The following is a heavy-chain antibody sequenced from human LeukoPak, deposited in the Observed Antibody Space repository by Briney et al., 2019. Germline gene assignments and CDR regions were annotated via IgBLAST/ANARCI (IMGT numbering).Heavy chain of an antibody. CDR3: ARDLGQYYDTSDNWFDP. J-gene: IGHJ5*02. CDR1: GFTVSINY. D-gene: IGHD3-22*01. V-gene: IGHV3-66*01. CDR2: IYSGGST. Sequence: GGSLRLSCAASGFTVSINYMSWVRQAPGRGLEWVSVIYSGGSTYYADSVKGRFTISRDNAKNTLNLQMNSLRAEDTAVYYCARDLGQYYDTSDNWFDPWGQGTLVTVSS.